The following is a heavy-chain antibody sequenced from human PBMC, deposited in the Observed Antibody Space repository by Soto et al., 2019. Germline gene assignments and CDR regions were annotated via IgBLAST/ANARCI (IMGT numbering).Heavy chain of an antibody. J-gene: IGHJ4*02. D-gene: IGHD3-16*01. V-gene: IGHV3-49*03. CDR3: TRHLEYDYIWGSYSDVAPFDY. Sequence: GGSLRLSCTASGFSFGDYAMSWFLQAPGKXLXXVGLIRSKASGGTTQYDAYVKRTFPISTDDSKRIAYLQMKRLKTEETAVYYCTRHLEYDYIWGSYSDVAPFDYWGQGTLVTVSS. CDR2: IRSKASGGTT. CDR1: GFSFGDYA.